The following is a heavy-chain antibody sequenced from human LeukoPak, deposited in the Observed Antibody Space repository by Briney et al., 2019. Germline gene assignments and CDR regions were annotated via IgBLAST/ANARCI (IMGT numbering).Heavy chain of an antibody. CDR1: GFIFSNYW. D-gene: IGHD6-13*01. CDR2: IKHDGSEK. J-gene: IGHJ4*02. CDR3: ANAYSPDY. Sequence: GSLRLSCAASGFIFSNYWMSWVRQAPGKGLEWVANIKHDGSEKYYVDSVKGRFTISRDNAKNSLYLQMNSLRAEDTAVYYCANAYSPDYWGQGTLVTVSS. V-gene: IGHV3-7*01.